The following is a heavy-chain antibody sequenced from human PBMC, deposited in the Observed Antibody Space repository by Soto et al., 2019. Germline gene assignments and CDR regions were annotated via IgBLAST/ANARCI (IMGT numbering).Heavy chain of an antibody. J-gene: IGHJ6*02. V-gene: IGHV4-4*02. CDR1: GGTIRNSNW. CDR3: ARGAAAGGYYYGMDV. D-gene: IGHD6-13*01. CDR2: IYHSGST. Sequence: SETQPLTCAVSGGTIRNSNWWSWVRKTPGKGLEWIGEIYHSGSTNYNPSLKSRVTISVDKSKNQFSLKLSSVTAADTAVYYCARGAAAGGYYYGMDVWGQGTTVTV.